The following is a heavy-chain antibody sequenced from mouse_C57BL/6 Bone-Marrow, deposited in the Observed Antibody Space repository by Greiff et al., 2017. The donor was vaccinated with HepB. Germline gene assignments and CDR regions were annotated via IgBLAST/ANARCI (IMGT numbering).Heavy chain of an antibody. J-gene: IGHJ4*01. CDR2: SRNKANDYTT. Sequence: DVMLVESGGGLVQSGRSLRLSCATSGFTFSDFYMEWVRQAPGKGLEWIAASRNKANDYTTEYSASVKGRFIVSRDTSQSILYLQMNALRAEDTAIYYCARDAYYKGAIDYWGQGTSVTVSS. CDR1: GFTFSDFY. D-gene: IGHD2-12*01. CDR3: ARDAYYKGAIDY. V-gene: IGHV7-1*01.